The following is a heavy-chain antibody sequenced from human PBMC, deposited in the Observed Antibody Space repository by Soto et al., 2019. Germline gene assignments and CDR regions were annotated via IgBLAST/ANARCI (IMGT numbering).Heavy chain of an antibody. CDR1: GFSLSNARMG. D-gene: IGHD5-12*01. Sequence: GPTLVNPTETLTLTCTVSGFSLSNARMGVSWIRQPPGKALEWLAHIFSNDEKSYSTSLKSRLTISKDTSKSQVVLTMTNMDPVDTATYYCARIRWLQGYGMDVWGQGTTVTVSS. CDR3: ARIRWLQGYGMDV. J-gene: IGHJ6*02. CDR2: IFSNDEK. V-gene: IGHV2-26*01.